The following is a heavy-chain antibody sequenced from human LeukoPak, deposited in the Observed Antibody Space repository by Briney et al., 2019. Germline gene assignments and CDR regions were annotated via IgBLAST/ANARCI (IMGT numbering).Heavy chain of an antibody. J-gene: IGHJ4*02. CDR1: GFTVSSNS. CDR3: AKVGGSGSYLPYYFDY. V-gene: IGHV3-53*01. D-gene: IGHD3-10*01. CDR2: IYSDNT. Sequence: GGSLRLSCTVSGFTVSSNSMSWVRQAPGKGLEWVSFIYSDNTHYSDSVKGRFTISRDNSKNTLYLQMNSLRAEDTAVYYCAKVGGSGSYLPYYFDYWGQGTLVTVSS.